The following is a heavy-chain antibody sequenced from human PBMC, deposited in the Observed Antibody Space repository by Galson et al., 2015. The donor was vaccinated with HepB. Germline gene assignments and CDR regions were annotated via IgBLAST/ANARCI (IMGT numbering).Heavy chain of an antibody. J-gene: IGHJ6*02. CDR3: ARSGPIGDYYDSSGYSLDGMDV. V-gene: IGHV4-59*01. Sequence: SEPLSLTCTVSGGSISSYYWSWIRQPPGKGLEWIGYIYYSGSTNYNPSLKSRVTISVDTSKNQFSLKLSSVTAADTAVYYCARSGPIGDYYDSSGYSLDGMDVWGQGTTVTVSS. CDR2: IYYSGST. D-gene: IGHD3-22*01. CDR1: GGSISSYY.